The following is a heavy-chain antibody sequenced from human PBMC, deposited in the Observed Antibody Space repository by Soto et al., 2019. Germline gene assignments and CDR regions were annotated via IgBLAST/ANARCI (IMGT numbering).Heavy chain of an antibody. V-gene: IGHV1-18*01. CDR1: GYIFVNYG. Sequence: QGQLVQSGDAVRKPGSSVKVSCKASGYIFVNYGIAWVLHAHGLGLEWMGWISPYSGNTHYASKVQARLTTTTDTSTSTAYIDLGSLTSDDTAVYYCAKVDNFVTPNPQDVWGKGTTVTVSS. J-gene: IGHJ6*04. CDR3: AKVDNFVTPNPQDV. CDR2: ISPYSGNT. D-gene: IGHD5-12*01.